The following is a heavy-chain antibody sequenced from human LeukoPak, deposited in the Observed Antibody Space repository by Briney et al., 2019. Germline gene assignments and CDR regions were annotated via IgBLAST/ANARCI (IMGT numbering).Heavy chain of an antibody. CDR1: GFTFSSYS. Sequence: PGGSLRLSCAASGFTFSSYSMNWVRQAPGKGLEWVSSISSSSSYIYYADSVKGRFTISRDNAKNSLYLQMNSLRAEDTAVYYCARDFTMVRGVIIQNWFDPWGQGTLVTVSS. CDR2: ISSSSSYI. J-gene: IGHJ5*02. CDR3: ARDFTMVRGVIIQNWFDP. D-gene: IGHD3-10*01. V-gene: IGHV3-21*01.